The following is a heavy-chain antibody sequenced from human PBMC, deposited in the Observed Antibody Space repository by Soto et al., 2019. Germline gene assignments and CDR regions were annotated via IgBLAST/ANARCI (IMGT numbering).Heavy chain of an antibody. D-gene: IGHD6-19*01. J-gene: IGHJ4*02. CDR1: GGSISSSSYY. V-gene: IGHV4-39*01. CDR3: ARHTPPQTTIAVAAVRGEFDY. Sequence: SETLSLTCTVSGGSISSSSYYWGWIRQPPGKGLEWIGSIYYSGSTYYNPSLKSRVTISVDTSKNQFSLKLSSVTAADTAVYYCARHTPPQTTIAVAAVRGEFDYWGQGTLVTVSS. CDR2: IYYSGST.